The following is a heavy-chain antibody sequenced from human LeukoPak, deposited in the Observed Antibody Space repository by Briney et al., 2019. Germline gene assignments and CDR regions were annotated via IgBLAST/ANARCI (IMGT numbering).Heavy chain of an antibody. CDR1: GGSFSGYY. V-gene: IGHV4-34*01. D-gene: IGHD6-13*01. Sequence: PSETLSLTCAVYGGSFSGYYWSWIRRPPGKGLEWIGEINHSGSTNYNPSLKSRVTISVDTSKNQFSLKLSSVTAADTAVYYCARGQGWIAAAGTRRLYWFDPWGQGTLVTVSS. CDR2: INHSGST. J-gene: IGHJ5*02. CDR3: ARGQGWIAAAGTRRLYWFDP.